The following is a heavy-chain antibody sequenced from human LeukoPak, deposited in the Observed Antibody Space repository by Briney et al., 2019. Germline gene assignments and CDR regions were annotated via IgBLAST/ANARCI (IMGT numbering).Heavy chain of an antibody. CDR1: GFVFTIYT. D-gene: IGHD2-2*03. J-gene: IGHJ3*02. CDR3: ARVDDLDAFDT. V-gene: IGHV3-64*04. CDR2: ISGSGNGFSI. Sequence: QPGGSLRLSCSASGFVFTIYTMYWVRQAPGKGPEYVSTISGSGNGFSIYYADSVKGRFTISRDNSNNTLYLQVNSLRAEDTAVYYCARVDDLDAFDTWGQGTMVTVSS.